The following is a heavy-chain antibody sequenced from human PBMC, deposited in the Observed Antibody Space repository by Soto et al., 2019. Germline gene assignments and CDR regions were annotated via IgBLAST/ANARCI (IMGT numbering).Heavy chain of an antibody. CDR2: ISASGCRT. Sequence: SLSCAAYGFTVNNYAISWVRQAPGKGLEWVSGISASGCRTYYADSVKGRYTISRDNAKSTLYLQMNSLRAEDTAVYYCATLNSFGSDYWGQGTQVTVSS. CDR3: ATLNSFGSDY. D-gene: IGHD5-18*01. V-gene: IGHV3-23*01. J-gene: IGHJ4*02. CDR1: GFTVNNYA.